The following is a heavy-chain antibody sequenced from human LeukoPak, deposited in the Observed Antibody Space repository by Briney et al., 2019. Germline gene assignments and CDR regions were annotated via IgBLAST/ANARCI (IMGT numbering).Heavy chain of an antibody. D-gene: IGHD3-22*01. CDR1: GYTFTSYG. CDR3: ARVRYYDSSGYRPSY. CDR2: ISAYNGNT. Sequence: ASVKVSCKASGYTFTSYGISWVRQAPGQGLEWMGWISAYNGNTNYAQKLQGRVTMTTDTSTSTAYMELRSLRSDDTAVYYCARVRYYDSSGYRPSYWGQGTLVTVSS. J-gene: IGHJ4*02. V-gene: IGHV1-18*01.